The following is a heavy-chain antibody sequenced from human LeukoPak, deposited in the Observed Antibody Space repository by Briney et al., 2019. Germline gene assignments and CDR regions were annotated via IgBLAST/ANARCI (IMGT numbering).Heavy chain of an antibody. Sequence: GGSLRLSCAASGFTFSRYGMSWVRQAAGKGLEWVSAIGSGGSTYYADSVKGRFTISRDNSRTTLFLQMNSLRAEDTAVYYCAKRDTTLAKGAFDIWGQGTMVTVSS. D-gene: IGHD5-18*01. CDR3: AKRDTTLAKGAFDI. CDR2: IGSGGST. J-gene: IGHJ3*02. CDR1: GFTFSRYG. V-gene: IGHV3-23*01.